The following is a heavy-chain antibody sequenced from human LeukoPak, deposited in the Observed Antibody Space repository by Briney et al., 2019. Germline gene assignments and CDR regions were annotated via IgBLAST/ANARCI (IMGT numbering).Heavy chain of an antibody. D-gene: IGHD2-2*02. J-gene: IGHJ1*01. CDR2: ISGSGGST. CDR1: GFTFSSYA. Sequence: PGGSLRLSCAASGFTFSSYAMSWVRQAPGKGLEWVSAISGSGGSTYYADSVKGRFTISRDNAKNSLYLQMNSLRAEDTAVYYCAREVYCSSTSCYTGYFQHWGQGTLDTVSS. V-gene: IGHV3-23*01. CDR3: AREVYCSSTSCYTGYFQH.